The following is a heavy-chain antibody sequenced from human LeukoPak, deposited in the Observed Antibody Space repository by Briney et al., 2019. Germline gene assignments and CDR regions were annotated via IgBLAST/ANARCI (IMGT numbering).Heavy chain of an antibody. D-gene: IGHD4-11*01. CDR3: ARGSTVTTTDPNYYYYGMDV. CDR2: INHSGST. CDR1: GGSFSGYY. J-gene: IGHJ6*02. Sequence: SETLSLTCAGYGGSFSGYYWSWIRQPPGKGLEWIGEINHSGSTNYNPSLKSRVTISVDTSKNQFSLKLSSVTAADTAVYYCARGSTVTTTDPNYYYYGMDVWGQGTTVTVSS. V-gene: IGHV4-34*01.